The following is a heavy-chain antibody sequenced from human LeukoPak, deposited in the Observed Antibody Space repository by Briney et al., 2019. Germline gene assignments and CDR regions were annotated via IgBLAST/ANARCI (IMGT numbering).Heavy chain of an antibody. CDR3: AREFYSSGWQDAFDI. CDR2: IYYSGST. Sequence: PSETLSLTCTVSGGSISSYYWSWIRQPPGKGLEWIGYIYYSGSTNYNPSLKSRVTISVDTSKNQFSLKLSSVTAADTAVYYCAREFYSSGWQDAFDIWGQGTMVTVSS. CDR1: GGSISSYY. D-gene: IGHD6-19*01. J-gene: IGHJ3*02. V-gene: IGHV4-59*01.